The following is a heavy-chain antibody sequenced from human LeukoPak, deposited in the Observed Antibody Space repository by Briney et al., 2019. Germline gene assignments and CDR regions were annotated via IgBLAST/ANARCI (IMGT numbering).Heavy chain of an antibody. CDR3: ARVAMIDPYYFDY. J-gene: IGHJ4*02. D-gene: IGHD3-22*01. CDR2: ISTI. V-gene: IGHV3-21*01. CDR1: GFTFSSYS. Sequence: KAGGSLRLSCAASGFTFSSYSMNWVRQAPGKGLEWVSSISTIYYADSVKGRFTISRDNAKNSLYLQMNSLRAEDTAVYYCARVAMIDPYYFDYWGQGTLVTVSS.